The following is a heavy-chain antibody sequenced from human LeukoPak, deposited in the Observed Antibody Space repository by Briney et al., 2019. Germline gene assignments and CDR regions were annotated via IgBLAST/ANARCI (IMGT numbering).Heavy chain of an antibody. Sequence: PGGSLRLSCAASGFTFSSYGMHWVRQAPGKGLEWVAFIRYSGSNKYYTDSVKGRFTISRDNAKNSLYLQMNSLRAEDTAVYYCARDFGYYGSGSYPDYFDYWGQGTLVTVSS. CDR1: GFTFSSYG. D-gene: IGHD3-10*01. CDR2: IRYSGSNK. J-gene: IGHJ4*02. V-gene: IGHV3-30*02. CDR3: ARDFGYYGSGSYPDYFDY.